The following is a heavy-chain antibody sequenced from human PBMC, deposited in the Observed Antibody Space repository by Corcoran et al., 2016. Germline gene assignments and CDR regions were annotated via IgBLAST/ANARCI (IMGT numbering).Heavy chain of an antibody. CDR3: ARVREGYCSGGSCYYYYGMDV. CDR1: GYTFTGYY. Sequence: QVQLVQSGAEVKKPGASVKVSCKASGYTFTGYYLHWVRQAPGQGLEWMGWINPNSGGTNYAQKFQGRVTMTRDPSISTAYMELSRLRSDDTAVYYCARVREGYCSGGSCYYYYGMDVWGQGTTVTVSS. D-gene: IGHD2-15*01. J-gene: IGHJ6*02. V-gene: IGHV1-2*02. CDR2: INPNSGGT.